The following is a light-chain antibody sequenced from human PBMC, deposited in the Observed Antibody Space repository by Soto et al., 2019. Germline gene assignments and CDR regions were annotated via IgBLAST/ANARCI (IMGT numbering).Light chain of an antibody. Sequence: TKFPPKLTPSPGCTVTLPCGASQNIHNFLNWYQQKPGKAPTLLIYDASNLQAGVPSRFSGSGSGTDFTFTISRLQTEDLATYYCQQYENLHTFRQGTRLEIK. CDR2: DAS. V-gene: IGKV1-33*01. J-gene: IGKJ5*01. CDR1: QNIHNF. CDR3: QQYENLHT.